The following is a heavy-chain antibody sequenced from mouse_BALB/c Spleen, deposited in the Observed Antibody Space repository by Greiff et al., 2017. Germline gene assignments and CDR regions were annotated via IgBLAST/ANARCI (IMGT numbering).Heavy chain of an antibody. D-gene: IGHD1-2*01. CDR3: ALITTATGAMDY. CDR2: INPSSGYT. J-gene: IGHJ4*01. CDR1: GYTFTSYT. Sequence: VQLQQSAAELARPGASVKMSCKASGYTFTSYTMHWVKQRPGQGLEWIGYINPSSGYTEYNQKFKDKTTLTADKSSSTAYMQLSSLTSEDSAVYYCALITTATGAMDYWGQGTSVTVSS. V-gene: IGHV1-4*02.